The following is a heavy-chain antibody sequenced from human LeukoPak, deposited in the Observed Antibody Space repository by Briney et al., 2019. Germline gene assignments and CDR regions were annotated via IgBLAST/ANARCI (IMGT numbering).Heavy chain of an antibody. Sequence: GWALRLSCAASGFTYSNYSMNWVRQAPGKEVEWVSSISSSSRYIFYADSVKGRFTISRDNAKNSLYMQMNSLRSEDTAVYYCARDPVVGATPMIYGWFDPWGKGTLVTVSS. CDR1: GFTYSNYS. D-gene: IGHD2-15*01. J-gene: IGHJ5*02. CDR2: ISSSSRYI. V-gene: IGHV3-21*01. CDR3: ARDPVVGATPMIYGWFDP.